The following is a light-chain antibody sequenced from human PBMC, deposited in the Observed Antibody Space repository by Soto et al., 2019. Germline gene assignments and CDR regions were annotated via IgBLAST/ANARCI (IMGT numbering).Light chain of an antibody. V-gene: IGLV2-8*01. CDR3: SSYTDRKNLV. CDR2: DVT. Sequence: QSALTQPPSASGSPGQSVAISCTGTSSDVGGYNYVSWYQQHPGKAPKVMIYDVTKRPSGVPDRFSGSKSGNTASLTVSPLQADDEADYYCSSYTDRKNLVFGTGTKLTVL. CDR1: SSDVGGYNY. J-gene: IGLJ1*01.